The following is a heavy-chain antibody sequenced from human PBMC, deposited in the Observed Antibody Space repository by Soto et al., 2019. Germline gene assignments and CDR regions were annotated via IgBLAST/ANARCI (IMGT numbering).Heavy chain of an antibody. CDR3: ARRNSVYSMVWSDAFDI. CDR1: GFTFSSYA. Sequence: QVQLVESGGGVVQPGRSLRLSCAAAGFTFSSYAMHWVRQAPGTGPEWVSVITYDGSRKTYADSVKGQFTISIDNSKNSLLLQTNNLRPDDTSVYYCARRNSVYSMVWSDAFDIWGQGTMVTVSS. CDR2: ITYDGSRK. V-gene: IGHV3-30-3*01. J-gene: IGHJ3*02. D-gene: IGHD6-13*01.